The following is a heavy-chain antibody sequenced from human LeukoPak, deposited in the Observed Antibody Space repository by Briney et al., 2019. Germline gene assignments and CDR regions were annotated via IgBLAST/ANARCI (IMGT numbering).Heavy chain of an antibody. V-gene: IGHV3-21*04. J-gene: IGHJ4*02. CDR1: GFTFSSYS. D-gene: IGHD6-13*01. CDR3: ARDRRDSSSWYDY. Sequence: GGSLRLSCAASGFTFSSYSMNWVRQAPGKGLEWVSSISSSSSYIYYADSVKGRFTISRDNAKNSLYLQMNSLRAEDTAVYYCARDRRDSSSWYDYWGQGTLVTVSS. CDR2: ISSSSSYI.